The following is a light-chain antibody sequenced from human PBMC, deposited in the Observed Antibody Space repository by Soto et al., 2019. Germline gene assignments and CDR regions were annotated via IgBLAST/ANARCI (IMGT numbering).Light chain of an antibody. CDR3: QQRSNWPPIT. CDR1: QSISSY. CDR2: AAS. Sequence: DIQVKQPPSALSSSLVDIVTITCRASQSISSYLNWYQQKPGKAPKLLIYAASSLQSGVPSRFSGSGSGTDFTLTISSLEPEDFAVYYCQQRSNWPPITFGQGTRLEIK. J-gene: IGKJ5*01. V-gene: IGKV1-39*01.